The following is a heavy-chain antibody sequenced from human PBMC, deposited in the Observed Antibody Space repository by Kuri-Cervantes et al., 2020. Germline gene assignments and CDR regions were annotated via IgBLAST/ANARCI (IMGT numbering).Heavy chain of an antibody. D-gene: IGHD3-10*01. CDR3: ARFSSIRFGESLGWFDP. J-gene: IGHJ5*02. CDR1: GGSISSRGYY. CDR2: IYSSGST. V-gene: IGHV4-39*07. Sequence: GSLRLSCTVSGGSISSRGYYWGWIRQPPGKGLEWIGSIYSSGSTYYNPSLKSRVTISVDTSKNQFSLKLSSVTAADTAVYYCARFSSIRFGESLGWFDPWGQGTRVTVSS.